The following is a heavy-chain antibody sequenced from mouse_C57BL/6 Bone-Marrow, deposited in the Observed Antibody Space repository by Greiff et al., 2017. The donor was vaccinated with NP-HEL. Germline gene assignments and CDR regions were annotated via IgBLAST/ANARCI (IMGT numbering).Heavy chain of an antibody. CDR2: SRNKANDYTT. V-gene: IGHV7-1*01. CDR1: GFTFSDFY. Sequence: EVKLMESGGGLVQSGRSLRLSCATSGFTFSDFYMEWVRQAPGKGLEWIAASRNKANDYTTEYSASVKGRFIVSRDTSQSILYLQMNALRAEDTAIYYCARDLIGYFDYWGQGTTLTVSS. J-gene: IGHJ2*01. CDR3: ARDLIGYFDY.